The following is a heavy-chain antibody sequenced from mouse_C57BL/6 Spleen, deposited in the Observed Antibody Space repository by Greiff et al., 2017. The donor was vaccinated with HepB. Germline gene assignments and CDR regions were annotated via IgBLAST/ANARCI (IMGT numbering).Heavy chain of an antibody. CDR1: GFTFSSYA. D-gene: IGHD4-1*01. CDR2: ISDGGSYT. CDR3: ARDLWTGTDDY. V-gene: IGHV5-4*01. J-gene: IGHJ2*01. Sequence: EVQVVESGGGLVKPGGSLKLSCAASGFTFSSYAMSWVRQTPEKRLEWVATISDGGSYTYYPDNVKGRFTISRDNAKNNLYLQMSHLKSEDTAMYYCARDLWTGTDDYWGQGTTLTVSS.